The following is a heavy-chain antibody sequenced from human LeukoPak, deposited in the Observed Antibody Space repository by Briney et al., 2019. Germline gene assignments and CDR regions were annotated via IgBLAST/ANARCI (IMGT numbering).Heavy chain of an antibody. CDR3: ARDPYYGSGFDY. D-gene: IGHD3-10*01. V-gene: IGHV3-66*01. J-gene: IGHJ4*02. CDR2: IYSGGST. CDR1: GFTVSNSY. Sequence: GGSLRLSCAASGFTVSNSYINWVRQAPGKGLEWFSVIYSGGSTYYADSVKGRFTISGDNSKNTLYLQMNSLRAEDTAVYYCARDPYYGSGFDYWGQGTLVTVS.